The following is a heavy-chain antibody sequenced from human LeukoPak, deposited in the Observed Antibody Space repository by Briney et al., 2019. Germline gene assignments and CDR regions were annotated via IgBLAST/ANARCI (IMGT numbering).Heavy chain of an antibody. D-gene: IGHD1-26*01. CDR2: ICHSGST. CDR3: AREVGPVTSHRIDY. Sequence: PSETLSLTCTVSGGSISSACWSWSRQPPGKGLEWIGSICHSGSTNYNPSLRGRVSISRDTPKNQFSLKLSSVTAADTAVYSCAREVGPVTSHRIDYWGQGSLVTVSS. V-gene: IGHV4-4*08. CDR1: GGSISSAC. J-gene: IGHJ4*02.